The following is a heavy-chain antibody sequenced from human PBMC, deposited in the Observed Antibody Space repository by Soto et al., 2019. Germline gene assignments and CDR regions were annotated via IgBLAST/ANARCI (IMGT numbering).Heavy chain of an antibody. CDR2: SRSKAYGGTT. CDR1: GFTFGYYA. V-gene: IGHV3-49*04. CDR3: TRSPYYYDSSGYCDY. D-gene: IGHD3-22*01. J-gene: IGHJ4*02. Sequence: GGSLRLSCTASGFTFGYYAMSGVREAPGKGLEWVGFSRSKAYGGTTEYAASVKGRFTISRDDSKSIAYLQMNSLKTEDTAVYYCTRSPYYYDSSGYCDYWGQGTLVTVSS.